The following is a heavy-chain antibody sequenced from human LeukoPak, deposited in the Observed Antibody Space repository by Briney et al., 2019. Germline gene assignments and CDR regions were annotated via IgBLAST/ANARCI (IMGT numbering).Heavy chain of an antibody. J-gene: IGHJ4*02. CDR2: ISGSGGST. CDR3: AKLILRYNWNGPEDY. Sequence: PGGSLRLSCAASGFTFSSYAMSWVRQAPGKGLEWVSAISGSGGSTYYAGSVKGRFTISRDNSKNTLYPQMNSVRAEDTAVYYCAKLILRYNWNGPEDYWGQGTLVTVSS. V-gene: IGHV3-23*01. CDR1: GFTFSSYA. D-gene: IGHD1-20*01.